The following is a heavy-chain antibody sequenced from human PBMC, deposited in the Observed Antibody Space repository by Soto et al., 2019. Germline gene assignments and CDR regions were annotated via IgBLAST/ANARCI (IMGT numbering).Heavy chain of an antibody. CDR1: GGTFSSYA. D-gene: IGHD3-22*01. J-gene: IGHJ4*02. CDR2: IITIFGTA. Sequence: QVQLVQSGAEVKKPGSSVKVSCKASGGTFSSYAISWVRQAPGQGLEWMGGIITIFGTANYAQKFQGRVTITADKSTSTAYMELSSLRSEDTAVYYCARARGNYYDSSGYYLDYWGQGTLVTVSS. CDR3: ARARGNYYDSSGYYLDY. V-gene: IGHV1-69*06.